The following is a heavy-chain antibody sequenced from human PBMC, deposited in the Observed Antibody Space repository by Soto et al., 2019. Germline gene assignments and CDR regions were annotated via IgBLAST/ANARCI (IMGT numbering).Heavy chain of an antibody. J-gene: IGHJ1*01. D-gene: IGHD1-1*01. V-gene: IGHV1-3*01. CDR1: GYTFTSYA. Sequence: ASVKVSCKASGYTFTSYAIHWVRQAPGQRLEWMGWINADNGNTKYSQKFQGRVTMTRETSASTAYMELSSLRSEDTAVYHCAREGRYGEYFQHWGQGTLVTVSS. CDR3: AREGRYGEYFQH. CDR2: INADNGNT.